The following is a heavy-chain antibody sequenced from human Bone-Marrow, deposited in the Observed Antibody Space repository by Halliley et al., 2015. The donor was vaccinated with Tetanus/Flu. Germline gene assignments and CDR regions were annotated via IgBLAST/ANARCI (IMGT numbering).Heavy chain of an antibody. CDR3: ARESGIVVISLEEAHFDY. D-gene: IGHD3-16*01. CDR1: GFTFSSYA. V-gene: IGHV4-4*02. CDR2: ISHSGST. Sequence: SLRLSCPASGFTFSSYAMHWVRQAPGKGLEWLGEISHSGSTNYNPALKSRVSLSVDKSKNQFSLNLSSVTTADTAVYYCARESGIVVISLEEAHFDYWGQGALVTVSS. J-gene: IGHJ4*02.